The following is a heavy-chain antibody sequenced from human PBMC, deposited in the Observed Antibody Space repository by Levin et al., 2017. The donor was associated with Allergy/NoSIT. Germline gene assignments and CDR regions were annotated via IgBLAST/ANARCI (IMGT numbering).Heavy chain of an antibody. D-gene: IGHD3-22*01. V-gene: IGHV3-23*01. CDR2: TSGSGGPL. CDR3: RTYYYDSSGYYRDY. Sequence: GGSLRLSCAASLSTFTIYAMSWVRQAPGKGLEWVSATSGSGGPLYYADSVKGRFTISRDNSKNMVYLQMNSLRAEDTAVYYCRTYYYDSSGYYRDYWGQGTLVTVSS. J-gene: IGHJ4*02. CDR1: LSTFTIYA.